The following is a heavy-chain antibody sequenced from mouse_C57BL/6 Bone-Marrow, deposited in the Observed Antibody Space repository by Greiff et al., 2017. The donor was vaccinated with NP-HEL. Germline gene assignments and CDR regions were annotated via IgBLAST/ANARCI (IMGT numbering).Heavy chain of an antibody. D-gene: IGHD1-1*01. CDR3: ARKAYYGRRYEFAY. CDR2: IDPSDGYT. J-gene: IGHJ3*01. CDR1: GYTFTTYW. V-gene: IGHV1-50*01. Sequence: QVQLQQPGAELVKPGASVKLSCKASGYTFTTYWMQWVKQRPGQGLEWIGEIDPSDGYTNYNQKFKGKATLTVDTSSSTAYMQLSSLTSEDSAVYYCARKAYYGRRYEFAYGGQGTLITVSA.